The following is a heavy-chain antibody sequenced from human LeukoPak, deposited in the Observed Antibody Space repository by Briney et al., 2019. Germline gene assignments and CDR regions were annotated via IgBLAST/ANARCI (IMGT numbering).Heavy chain of an antibody. CDR3: ARLFSERLVRRGYYYYMDV. D-gene: IGHD6-6*01. CDR1: GRTFSSYA. CDR2: IIPIFGTA. V-gene: IGHV1-69*13. J-gene: IGHJ6*03. Sequence: SVKVSCKASGRTFSSYAISWVRQAPGQGLEWMGGIIPIFGTANYAQKFQGRVTITADESTSTAYMELSSLRSEDTAVYYCARLFSERLVRRGYYYYMDVWGKGTTVTVSS.